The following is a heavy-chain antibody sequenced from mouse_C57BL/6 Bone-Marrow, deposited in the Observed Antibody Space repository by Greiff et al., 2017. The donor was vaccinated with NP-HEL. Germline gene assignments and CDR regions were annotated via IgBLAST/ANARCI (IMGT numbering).Heavy chain of an antibody. D-gene: IGHD1-1*01. V-gene: IGHV5-6*01. CDR2: ISSGGSYT. J-gene: IGHJ2*01. CDR1: GFTFSSYG. Sequence: EVQVVESGGDLVKPGGSLKLSCAASGFTFSSYGMSWVRQTPDKRLEWVATISSGGSYTYYPDSVKGRFTISRDNAKNTLYLQMSSLKSEDTARYYCARRGYGARYFDYWGQGTTLTVSS. CDR3: ARRGYGARYFDY.